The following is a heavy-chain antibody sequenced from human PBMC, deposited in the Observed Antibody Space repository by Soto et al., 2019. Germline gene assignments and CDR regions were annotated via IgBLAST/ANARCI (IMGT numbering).Heavy chain of an antibody. CDR1: GFTFRDYA. J-gene: IGHJ4*02. V-gene: IGHV3-23*01. Sequence: VQLLESGGGLVQPGGSLRLSCAASGFTFRDYAMNWVRQAPGKGLGWVSDISGSGDSARYADSVRGRFTISRDNSRNTLYLQMNILRVDDTAVYYCGKERRGSGWSVCNYWGQGTLVTVSS. D-gene: IGHD6-19*01. CDR3: GKERRGSGWSVCNY. CDR2: ISGSGDSA.